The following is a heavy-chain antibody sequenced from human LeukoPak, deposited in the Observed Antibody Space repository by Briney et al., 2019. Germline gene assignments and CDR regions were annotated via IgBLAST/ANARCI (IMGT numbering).Heavy chain of an antibody. CDR1: GFIFGSYW. Sequence: GGSLRLSCTGSGFIFGSYWMSWVRQAPGKGLEWVANIKQDGSEKYYVDSVKGRFTISRDNAKNTVSLQMNSLRAEDTGVYYCARAPSEIGGYYPEYFRHWGQGTLVTVSS. J-gene: IGHJ1*01. CDR2: IKQDGSEK. D-gene: IGHD3-22*01. CDR3: ARAPSEIGGYYPEYFRH. V-gene: IGHV3-7*01.